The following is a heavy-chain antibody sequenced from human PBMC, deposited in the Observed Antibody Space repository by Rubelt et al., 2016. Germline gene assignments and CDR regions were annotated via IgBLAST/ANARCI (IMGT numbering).Heavy chain of an antibody. CDR2: IYYSGST. Sequence: QLQLQESGPGLVKPSETLSLTCTVSGGSISSSSYYWGWIRQPPGKGLAWIGSIYYSGSTYYNPALKSRVTISVDTSKNHFSLKLSSVTAAYTAVYYCARLALGSYYVRSYFDYWGQGTLVTVSS. J-gene: IGHJ4*02. V-gene: IGHV4-39*07. CDR3: ARLALGSYYVRSYFDY. D-gene: IGHD1-26*01. CDR1: GGSISSSSYY.